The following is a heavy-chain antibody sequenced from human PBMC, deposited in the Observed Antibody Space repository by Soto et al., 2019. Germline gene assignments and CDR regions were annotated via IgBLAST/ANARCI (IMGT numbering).Heavy chain of an antibody. D-gene: IGHD2-2*01. Sequence: GXSLRLSCAAAGFALSTYSVNWARQAPGKGLEWVSSISSSSSSTYIYYADSVKGRFTISRDNAKNSLYLQMNSLRTDDTAVYYCARQGSSTKYYTMDVWGQGTTVTASS. V-gene: IGHV3-21*01. CDR3: ARQGSSTKYYTMDV. J-gene: IGHJ6*02. CDR1: GFALSTYS. CDR2: ISSSSSSTYI.